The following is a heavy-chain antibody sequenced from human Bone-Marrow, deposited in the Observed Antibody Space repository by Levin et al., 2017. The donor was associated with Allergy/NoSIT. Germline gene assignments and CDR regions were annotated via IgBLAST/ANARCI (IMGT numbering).Heavy chain of an antibody. V-gene: IGHV1-3*04. Sequence: ASVKVSCKASGYTFISYAIHWVRQAPGQRLEWMGWINTGNGNTKYSQMFQGRVSFTRDTSATTTYMELSNLKSEDTAVYYCARIAEAGGFYYYYMEVWGRGTTVTVSS. J-gene: IGHJ6*03. CDR2: INTGNGNT. D-gene: IGHD6-13*01. CDR3: ARIAEAGGFYYYYMEV. CDR1: GYTFISYA.